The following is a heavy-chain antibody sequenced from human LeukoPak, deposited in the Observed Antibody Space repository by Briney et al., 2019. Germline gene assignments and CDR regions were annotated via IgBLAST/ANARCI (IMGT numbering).Heavy chain of an antibody. Sequence: SETLSLTCTVSGDSISSYYWSWIRQPPGKGLEWIGYIYYSGITNYNPSLKSRVTISVDTSKNQFSLKLSSVIAADTAVYYCARVRRGSPDAFDIWGQGTMVTVSS. CDR1: GDSISSYY. CDR3: ARVRRGSPDAFDI. J-gene: IGHJ3*02. CDR2: IYYSGIT. D-gene: IGHD1-26*01. V-gene: IGHV4-59*01.